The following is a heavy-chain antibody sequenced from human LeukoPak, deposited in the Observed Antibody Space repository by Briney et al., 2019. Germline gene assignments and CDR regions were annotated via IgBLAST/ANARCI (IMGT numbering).Heavy chain of an antibody. V-gene: IGHV4-59*08. CDR1: GGSISGYY. CDR3: ARHYGSGTYPLDY. D-gene: IGHD3-10*01. CDR2: IYYSGST. J-gene: IGHJ4*02. Sequence: SETLSLTCTVSGGSISGYYWSWIRQPPGKGLEWIGYIYYSGSTNYNPPLESRVTISVGTSKNQFSLKLSSVTAADTAVYYCARHYGSGTYPLDYWGQGTLVTVSS.